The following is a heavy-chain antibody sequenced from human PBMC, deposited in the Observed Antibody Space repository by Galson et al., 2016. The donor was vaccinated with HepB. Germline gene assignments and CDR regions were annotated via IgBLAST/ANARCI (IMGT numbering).Heavy chain of an antibody. CDR1: GSTLRTDW. V-gene: IGHV3-74*01. J-gene: IGHJ4*02. CDR3: ARDVGGIRGY. Sequence: SLRLSCAASGSTLRTDWMHWARQSPGKGLMWVSRISPDGSSTSYADSVKGRFTIFRDNANDMLYLQMNSLSDEDTAVYYCARDVGGIRGYWGQGTLVTVSS. CDR2: ISPDGSST. D-gene: IGHD3-16*01.